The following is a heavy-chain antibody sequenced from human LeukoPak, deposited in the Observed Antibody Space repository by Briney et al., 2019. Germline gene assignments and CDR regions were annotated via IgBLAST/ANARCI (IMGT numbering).Heavy chain of an antibody. D-gene: IGHD3-9*01. J-gene: IGHJ5*02. Sequence: GASVKVSCKASGYTFTSYGISWVRQAPGQGLEWMGWISAYNGNTNYAQKLQGRATMTTDTSTSTAYMELRSLRSDDTAVYYCARDTYYDILTGYYSANRFDPWGQGTLVTVSS. CDR2: ISAYNGNT. CDR3: ARDTYYDILTGYYSANRFDP. CDR1: GYTFTSYG. V-gene: IGHV1-18*01.